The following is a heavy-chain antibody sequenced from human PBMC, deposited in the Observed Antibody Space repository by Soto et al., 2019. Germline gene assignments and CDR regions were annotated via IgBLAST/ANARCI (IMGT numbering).Heavy chain of an antibody. CDR2: ISYDGSNK. CDR3: ARSEYSSSSQSDYYGMDV. V-gene: IGHV3-30*03. CDR1: GFTFGSYG. J-gene: IGHJ6*02. Sequence: GSLRLSCAASGFTFGSYGMHWVRQAPGKGLEWVAVISYDGSNKYYADSVKGRFTISRDNAKNSLYLQMNSLRAEDTAVYYCARSEYSSSSQSDYYGMDVWGQGTTVTVSS. D-gene: IGHD6-6*01.